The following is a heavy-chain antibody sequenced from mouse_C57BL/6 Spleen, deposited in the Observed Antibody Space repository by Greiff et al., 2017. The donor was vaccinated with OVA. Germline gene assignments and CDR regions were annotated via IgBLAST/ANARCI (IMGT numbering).Heavy chain of an antibody. CDR2: IDPETGGT. V-gene: IGHV1-15*01. CDR3: TRSGFYAMDG. CDR1: GYTFTDYE. Sequence: VQLQQSGAELVRPGASVTLSCKASGYTFTDYEMHWVKQTPVHGLEWIGSIDPETGGTAYNQTFKGKAILTADKSSSTAYMELRSLTSEDSAVYYCTRSGFYAMDGWGEGTSGTVS. D-gene: IGHD3-2*02. J-gene: IGHJ4*01.